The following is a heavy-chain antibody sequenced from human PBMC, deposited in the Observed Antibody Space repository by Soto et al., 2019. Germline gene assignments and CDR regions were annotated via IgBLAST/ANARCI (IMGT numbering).Heavy chain of an antibody. CDR2: IYYSGST. CDR3: AKQSGLLLLGYFDY. D-gene: IGHD3-22*01. CDR1: GGSISSGDYY. J-gene: IGHJ4*02. V-gene: IGHV4-30-4*01. Sequence: SETLSLTCTVSGGSISSGDYYWSWIRQPPGKGLEWIGYIYYSGSTYYNPSLKSRVTISVDTSKNQFSLKLSSVTAADTAVYYCAKQSGLLLLGYFDYWGQGTLVTVSS.